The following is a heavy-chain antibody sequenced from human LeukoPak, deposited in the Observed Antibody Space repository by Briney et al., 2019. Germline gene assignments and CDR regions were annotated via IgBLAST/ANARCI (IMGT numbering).Heavy chain of an antibody. D-gene: IGHD2-15*01. CDR2: IYYSGST. Sequence: TSETLSLTCTVSGGSISSGGYYWSWIRQHPGKGLEWIGYIYYSGSTYYNPSLKSRVTISVDTSKNQFSLKLSSVTAADTAVYYCAREVVRLNWFDPWGQGTLVTVSS. V-gene: IGHV4-31*03. CDR3: AREVVRLNWFDP. CDR1: GGSISSGGYY. J-gene: IGHJ5*02.